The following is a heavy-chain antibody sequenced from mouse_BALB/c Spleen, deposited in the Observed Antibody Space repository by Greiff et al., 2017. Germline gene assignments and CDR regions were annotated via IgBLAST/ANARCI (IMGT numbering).Heavy chain of an antibody. J-gene: IGHJ4*01. V-gene: IGHV1S29*02. Sequence: VQLKESGPELVKPGASVKISCKASGYTFTDYNMHWVKQSHGKSLEWIGYIYPYNGGTGYNQKFKSKATLTVDNSSSTAYMELRSLTSEDSAVYYCAREDGNYEAMDYWGQGTSVTVSS. D-gene: IGHD2-1*01. CDR2: IYPYNGGT. CDR3: AREDGNYEAMDY. CDR1: GYTFTDYN.